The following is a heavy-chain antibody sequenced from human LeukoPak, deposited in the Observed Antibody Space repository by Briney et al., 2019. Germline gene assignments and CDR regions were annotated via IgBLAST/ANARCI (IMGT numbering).Heavy chain of an antibody. CDR3: ARDDGSGSYNWFDP. CDR1: GFIFSHYS. V-gene: IGHV3-21*01. Sequence: PGGSLRLSCAASGFIFSHYSMNWVRQAPGKGLEWVSSISTSSRYIYYADSMKGRFTISRDNAKSSLYLQMNSLRVEDTAVYYCARDDGSGSYNWFDPWGQGTLVTVSS. CDR2: ISTSSRYI. J-gene: IGHJ5*02. D-gene: IGHD3-10*01.